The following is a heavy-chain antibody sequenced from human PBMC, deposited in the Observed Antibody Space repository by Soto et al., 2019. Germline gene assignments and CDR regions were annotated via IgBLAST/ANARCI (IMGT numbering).Heavy chain of an antibody. Sequence: SETLSLTCTVSGGSISSYYWSWIRQPPGKGLEWIGYIYYSGSTNYNPSLKSRVTISVDTSKNQFSLKLSSVTAADTAVYYCARGDYQLPGDYWGQGTLVTVSS. CDR2: IYYSGST. CDR1: GGSISSYY. CDR3: ARGDYQLPGDY. D-gene: IGHD2-2*01. V-gene: IGHV4-59*01. J-gene: IGHJ4*02.